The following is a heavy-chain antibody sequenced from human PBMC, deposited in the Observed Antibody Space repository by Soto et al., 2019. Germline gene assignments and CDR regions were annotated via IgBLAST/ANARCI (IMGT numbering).Heavy chain of an antibody. D-gene: IGHD3-22*01. Sequence: GASVEVSGKASGGTFSSYAISWVRQAPGQGLEWMGGIIPIFGTANYAQKFQGRVTITADESTSTAYMELSSLRSEDTAVYYCAGAKYYYDSSGYHAFDIWGQGTMVTVSS. CDR2: IIPIFGTA. CDR3: AGAKYYYDSSGYHAFDI. V-gene: IGHV1-69*13. J-gene: IGHJ3*02. CDR1: GGTFSSYA.